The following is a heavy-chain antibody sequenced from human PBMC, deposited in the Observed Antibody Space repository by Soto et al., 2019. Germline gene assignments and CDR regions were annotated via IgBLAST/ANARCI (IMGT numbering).Heavy chain of an antibody. CDR3: AHRLGSSKRWYFDL. Sequence: QITLKESGPTLVKPTQTLTLTCTFSGFSLSTSGVGVGWIRQPPGKALEWLALIYWDDDKRYSPSLKSRLTITKATSKNQVVLTMTNMDPVDTATYYCAHRLGSSKRWYFDLWGRGTLVTVSS. V-gene: IGHV2-5*02. D-gene: IGHD2-2*01. J-gene: IGHJ2*01. CDR2: IYWDDDK. CDR1: GFSLSTSGVG.